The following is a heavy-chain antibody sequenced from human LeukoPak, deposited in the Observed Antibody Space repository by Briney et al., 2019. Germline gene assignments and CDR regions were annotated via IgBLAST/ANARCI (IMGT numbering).Heavy chain of an antibody. V-gene: IGHV3-48*03. J-gene: IGHJ4*02. CDR3: ARGRETWIWECGEFDY. CDR2: ISSSGSTI. Sequence: GGSLRLSCAASGFTFSSYEMNWVRQAPGKGLEWVSYISSSGSTIYYADSVKGRFTISRDNAKNSLYLKMNSLRAEDTAVYYCARGRETWIWECGEFDYWGQGTLVTVSS. D-gene: IGHD5-12*01. CDR1: GFTFSSYE.